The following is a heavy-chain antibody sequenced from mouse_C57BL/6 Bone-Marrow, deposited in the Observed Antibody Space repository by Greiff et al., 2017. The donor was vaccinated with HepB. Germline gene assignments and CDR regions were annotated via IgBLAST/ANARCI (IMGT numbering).Heavy chain of an antibody. Sequence: VQLKESGPVLVKPGASVKMSCKASGYTFTDYYMNWVKQSHGKSLEWIGVINPYNGGTSYNQKFKGKATLTVDKSSSTAYMELNSLTSEDSAVYYCARSRWLLPRFDYWGQGTTLTVSS. CDR2: INPYNGGT. CDR1: GYTFTDYY. D-gene: IGHD2-3*01. CDR3: ARSRWLLPRFDY. V-gene: IGHV1-19*01. J-gene: IGHJ2*01.